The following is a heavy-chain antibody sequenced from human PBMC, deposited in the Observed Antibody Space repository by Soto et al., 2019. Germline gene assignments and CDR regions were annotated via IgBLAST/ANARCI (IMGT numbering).Heavy chain of an antibody. CDR1: GGSISSGDYY. D-gene: IGHD2-8*01. CDR3: ASGIVLMVYAIDY. V-gene: IGHV4-30-4*01. Sequence: SETLSLTCTVSGGSISSGDYYWSWIRQPPGKGLEWIGYIYYSGSTYYNPSLKSRVTISVDTSKNQFSLKLSSVTAADTAVYYCASGIVLMVYAIDYWGQGTLVTVSS. J-gene: IGHJ4*02. CDR2: IYYSGST.